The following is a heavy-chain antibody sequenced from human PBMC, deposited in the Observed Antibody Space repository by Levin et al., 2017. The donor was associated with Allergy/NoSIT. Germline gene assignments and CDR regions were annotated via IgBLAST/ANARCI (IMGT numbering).Heavy chain of an antibody. CDR1: GYTFTDHY. J-gene: IGHJ4*02. CDR2: VNCNSGVT. Sequence: ASVKVSCEAAGYTFTDHYMHWVRQAPGQGLEWMGWVNCNSGVTHYAQKFQDRVTMTRDTSITTAYIEVSSLRCDDTALYFCARNDYGDYVQDFDYWGQGTLVTVSS. D-gene: IGHD4-17*01. CDR3: ARNDYGDYVQDFDY. V-gene: IGHV1-2*02.